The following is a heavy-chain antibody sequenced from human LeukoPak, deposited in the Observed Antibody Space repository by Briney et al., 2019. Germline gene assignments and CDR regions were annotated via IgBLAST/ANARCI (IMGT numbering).Heavy chain of an antibody. V-gene: IGHV1-18*01. J-gene: IGHJ4*02. CDR1: GYTFTSYG. CDR3: ARGGSYDFWSGYQN. CDR2: ISAYNGNT. D-gene: IGHD3-3*01. Sequence: ASVKVSCKASGYTFTSYGISWVRQAPGQGLEWMGWISAYNGNTDYAQNLQGRVTMTTDTSTSTVYMELRSLRSADTAVYYCARGGSYDFWSGYQNWGQGTLVTVSS.